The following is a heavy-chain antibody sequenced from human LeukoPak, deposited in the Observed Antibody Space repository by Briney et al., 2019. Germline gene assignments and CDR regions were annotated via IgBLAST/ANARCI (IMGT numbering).Heavy chain of an antibody. CDR1: GGSISSGGYY. V-gene: IGHV4-31*03. J-gene: IGHJ4*02. D-gene: IGHD5-18*01. CDR2: ISYSGST. CDR3: ARVRGYSYGELDY. Sequence: SVTLSLTCTVSGGSISSGGYYWPWLHKNPGKGLEWIGYISYSGSTYYNPSLNSRVTISVGTSKSQFSLKLSSVTAADTAVYYCARVRGYSYGELDYWGQGTLVTVSS.